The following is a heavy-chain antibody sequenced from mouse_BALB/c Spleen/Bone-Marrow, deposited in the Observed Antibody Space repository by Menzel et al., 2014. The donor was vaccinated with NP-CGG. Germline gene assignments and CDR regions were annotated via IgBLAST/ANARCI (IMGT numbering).Heavy chain of an antibody. J-gene: IGHJ3*01. Sequence: QVQLQQSGAELAKPGASVKMSCKASGYTFTSYWMHWVKQRPGQGLEWIGYINPSTGYTEYNQKFKDKATLTADKSSSTAYMQLSSLTSEDSAVYYCARSAPWDGFAYWGQGTLVTVS. D-gene: IGHD4-1*01. CDR3: ARSAPWDGFAY. CDR2: INPSTGYT. V-gene: IGHV1-7*01. CDR1: GYTFTSYW.